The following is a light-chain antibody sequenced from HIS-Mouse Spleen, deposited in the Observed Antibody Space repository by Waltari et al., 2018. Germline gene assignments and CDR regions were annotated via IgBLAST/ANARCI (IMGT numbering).Light chain of an antibody. Sequence: DIQMTQSPSSLSASVGDRVTITCQASRDISNLLNWYQQKPGKAPKLLIYDASNLETGVPSRFSGSGSGTDFTFTISSLQPEDIATYYCQQYDNLLTFGGGTKVEIK. CDR3: QQYDNLLT. CDR1: RDISNL. V-gene: IGKV1-33*01. CDR2: DAS. J-gene: IGKJ4*01.